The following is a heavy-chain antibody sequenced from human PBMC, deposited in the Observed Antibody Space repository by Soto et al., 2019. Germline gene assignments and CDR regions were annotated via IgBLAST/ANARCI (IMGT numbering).Heavy chain of an antibody. J-gene: IGHJ4*02. Sequence: PSETLSLTCTVSGGSISSGGYYWSWIRQHPGKGLEWIGYIYYSGSTYYNPSLKSRVTISVDTSKNQFSLKLSSVTAAVTAVYYCARVHPSPPLIGYWGQGTLVTVSS. CDR1: GGSISSGGYY. CDR2: IYYSGST. CDR3: ARVHPSPPLIGY. V-gene: IGHV4-31*03. D-gene: IGHD3-9*01.